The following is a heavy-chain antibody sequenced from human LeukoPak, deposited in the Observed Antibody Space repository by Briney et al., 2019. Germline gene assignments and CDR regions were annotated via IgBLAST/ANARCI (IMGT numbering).Heavy chain of an antibody. CDR3: ARAPSNVWGSYDS. V-gene: IGHV4-34*01. CDR2: INHSGST. J-gene: IGHJ4*02. Sequence: SETLSLTCAVYGGSFSGHYWTWIRQTPGKGLEWIGEINHSGSTNSNLSLKSRVAISVDMSKNQFSLKMTSVTAADSAVYYCARAPSNVWGSYDSWGQGTPVTVSS. D-gene: IGHD3-16*01. CDR1: GGSFSGHY.